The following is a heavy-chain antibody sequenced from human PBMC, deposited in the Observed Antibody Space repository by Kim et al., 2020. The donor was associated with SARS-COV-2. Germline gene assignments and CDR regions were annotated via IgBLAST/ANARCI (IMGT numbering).Heavy chain of an antibody. CDR1: GGTFSSYA. V-gene: IGHV1-69*05. CDR2: INPIFGTA. J-gene: IGHJ6*02. Sequence: SVKVSCKASGGTFSSYAIRWVRQAPGQGLEWMGWINPIFGTANYAQKFQGRVTITTDESTSTAYMELSRLRSEDTAVYYCARDLSRSYSTTSYYYYCMDVWGQGTTVTVSS. D-gene: IGHD6-13*01. CDR3: ARDLSRSYSTTSYYYYCMDV.